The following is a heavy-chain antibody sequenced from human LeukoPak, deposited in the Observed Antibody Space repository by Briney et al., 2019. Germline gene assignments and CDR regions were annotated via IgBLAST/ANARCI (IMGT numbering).Heavy chain of an antibody. Sequence: SETLSLTCTVSGGSISSYYWSWIRQPAGKGLEWIGRIYTSGSTNYNPSLKSRVTMSVDTSKNQFSLRLSSVTAADTAVYYCARSGAVAGTFAFDIWGQGTMVTVSS. D-gene: IGHD6-19*01. CDR1: GGSISSYY. CDR3: ARSGAVAGTFAFDI. CDR2: IYTSGST. V-gene: IGHV4-4*07. J-gene: IGHJ3*02.